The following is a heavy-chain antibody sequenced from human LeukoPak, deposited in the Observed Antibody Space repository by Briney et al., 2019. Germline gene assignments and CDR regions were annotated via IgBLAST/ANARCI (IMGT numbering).Heavy chain of an antibody. CDR3: AKCPGYDSSGYYFGYWYFDL. D-gene: IGHD3-22*01. Sequence: GGSLRLSCAASGFTFNTYWMTWVRQAPGKGLEWVANLKQDGSEKYYVDSVKGRFTVSRDNAKNSLYLQMNSLRREDTAVYYCAKCPGYDSSGYYFGYWYFDLWGRGTLVTVSS. V-gene: IGHV3-7*01. CDR2: LKQDGSEK. J-gene: IGHJ2*01. CDR1: GFTFNTYW.